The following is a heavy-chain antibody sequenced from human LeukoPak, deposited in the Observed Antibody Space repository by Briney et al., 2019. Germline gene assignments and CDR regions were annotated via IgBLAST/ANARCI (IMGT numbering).Heavy chain of an antibody. CDR3: AKVNYPDYYVNY. Sequence: PGGSLRLSCAASGFTLSSYAMSWVRQAPGKGLEWVSLISGNAGSTYYADSVKGRFTISRDITKNTLYLQMNSLRAEDTAVYYCAKVNYPDYYVNYWGQGTLVTVSS. CDR2: ISGNAGST. D-gene: IGHD3-10*02. CDR1: GFTLSSYA. V-gene: IGHV3-23*01. J-gene: IGHJ4*02.